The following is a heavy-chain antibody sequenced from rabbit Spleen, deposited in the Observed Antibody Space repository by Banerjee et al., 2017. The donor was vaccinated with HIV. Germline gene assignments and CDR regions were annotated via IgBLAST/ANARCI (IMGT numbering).Heavy chain of an antibody. CDR1: GFSFSSSGW. V-gene: IGHV1S45*01. CDR2: ISAGSSGRT. J-gene: IGHJ6*01. CDR3: ARDTGTSFSSYGMDL. D-gene: IGHD7-1*01. Sequence: QEQLEESGGDLVKPEGSLTLTCTASGFSFSSSGWICWVRQAPGKGLEWIACISAGSSGRTYYASWAKGRFTISKTSSTTVTLQMTSLTVADTATHFCARDTGTSFSSYGMDLWGPGTLVTVS.